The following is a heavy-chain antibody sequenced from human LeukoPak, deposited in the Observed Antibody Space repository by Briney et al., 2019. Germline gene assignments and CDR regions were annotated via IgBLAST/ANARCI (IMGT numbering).Heavy chain of an antibody. Sequence: SETLSLTCTVSGGSISSSSYYWGWIRQPPGKGLEWIGSIYYSGSTYYNPSLKSRVTISVDTSKNQFSLKLSSVTAADTAVYYRARRGWGPGYFDYWGQGTLVTVSS. V-gene: IGHV4-39*01. CDR1: GGSISSSSYY. CDR2: IYYSGST. D-gene: IGHD3-16*01. J-gene: IGHJ4*02. CDR3: ARRGWGPGYFDY.